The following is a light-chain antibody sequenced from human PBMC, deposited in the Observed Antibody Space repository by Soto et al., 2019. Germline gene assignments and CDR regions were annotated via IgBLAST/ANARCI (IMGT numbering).Light chain of an antibody. CDR1: QSVSGK. Sequence: EVLMTQSTATRSVSPGERATLSCRASQSVSGKLAWYQQKPGQAPRXLIYDASTRETGIPARFSGSGSGTEFTLTISSLQSEDFEVDYCQQYNNWTGSFGQGTRLEIK. J-gene: IGKJ5*01. V-gene: IGKV3-15*01. CDR3: QQYNNWTGS. CDR2: DAS.